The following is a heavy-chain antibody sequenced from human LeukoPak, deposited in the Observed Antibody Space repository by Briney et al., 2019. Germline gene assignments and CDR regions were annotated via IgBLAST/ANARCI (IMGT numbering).Heavy chain of an antibody. CDR3: ARDRGEFYGTSDAFDI. J-gene: IGHJ3*02. D-gene: IGHD3-16*01. CDR1: GGSISSYY. Sequence: SETLSLTCTVSGGSISSYYWSWIRQPPGKGLEWIGSIYYTGSTNYNPSLKSRVTISLDTSENQFSLKLTSVTAAGTAVYYCARDRGEFYGTSDAFDIWGQGTMVTVSS. V-gene: IGHV4-59*01. CDR2: IYYTGST.